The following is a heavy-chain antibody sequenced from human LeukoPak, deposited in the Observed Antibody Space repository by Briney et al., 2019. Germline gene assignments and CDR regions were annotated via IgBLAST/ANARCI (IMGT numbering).Heavy chain of an antibody. CDR1: GFTFSHYS. CDR3: ARDTKYAFDN. J-gene: IGHJ4*02. CDR2: IGISSGYT. Sequence: GGSLRLSCAASGFTFSHYSMNWVRQAPGKGLEWISYIGISSGYTKYADSVKGRFTISGDKAKNSVYLQMNSLRVEDTAVYYCARDTKYAFDNWGQGTLVTVSS. D-gene: IGHD2-2*01. V-gene: IGHV3-21*05.